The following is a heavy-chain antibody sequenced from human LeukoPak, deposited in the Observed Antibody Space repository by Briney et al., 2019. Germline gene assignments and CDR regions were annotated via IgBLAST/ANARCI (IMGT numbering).Heavy chain of an antibody. CDR2: IYTSGST. J-gene: IGHJ6*03. Sequence: SETLSLTCTVSGGSISSYYWSWIRQPPGKGLEWIGRIYTSGSTNYNPSLKSRVTMSVDTSKNQFSLKLSSVTAADTAVYYCARVEVGYCSSTSCYGKAPYYYYYMDVWGKGTTVTVSS. D-gene: IGHD2-2*01. CDR3: ARVEVGYCSSTSCYGKAPYYYYYMDV. V-gene: IGHV4-4*07. CDR1: GGSISSYY.